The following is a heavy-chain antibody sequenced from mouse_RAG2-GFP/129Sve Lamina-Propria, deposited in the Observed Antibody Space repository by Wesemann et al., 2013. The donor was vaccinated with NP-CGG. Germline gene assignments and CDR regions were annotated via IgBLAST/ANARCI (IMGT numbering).Heavy chain of an antibody. CDR3: ATYYSNVWYFDV. CDR1: GYSITSGYY. D-gene: IGHD2-5*01. CDR2: ISYDGSN. J-gene: IGHJ3*01. Sequence: DVQLQESGPGLVKPSQSLSLTCSVTGYSITSGYYWNWIRQFPGNKLEWMGYISYDGSNNYNPSLKNRISITRDTSKNQFFLKLNSVTTEDTATYYCATYYSNVWYFDVWGQGTLVTVSA. V-gene: IGHV3-6*01.